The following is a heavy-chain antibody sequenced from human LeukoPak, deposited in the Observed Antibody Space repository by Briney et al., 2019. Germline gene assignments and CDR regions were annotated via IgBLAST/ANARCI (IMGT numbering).Heavy chain of an antibody. V-gene: IGHV1-46*01. D-gene: IGHD5-24*01. Sequence: ASVKVSCKASGYTFTSSYMHWVRQAPGQGLEWMGIINPSDDSTRYAQKFQGRVTMTKDTSTNTVYMHLSSLSSDDTAVYYCAKDRDGADRIILWGQGTLVTVSS. CDR2: INPSDDST. J-gene: IGHJ4*02. CDR3: AKDRDGADRIIL. CDR1: GYTFTSSY.